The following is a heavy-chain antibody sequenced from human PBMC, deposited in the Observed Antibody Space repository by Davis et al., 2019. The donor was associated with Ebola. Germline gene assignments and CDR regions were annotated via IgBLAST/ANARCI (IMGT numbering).Heavy chain of an antibody. D-gene: IGHD3-10*01. J-gene: IGHJ4*02. CDR3: ASLLTYYYGSGIYSSPYYFDY. V-gene: IGHV4-39*01. CDR2: NYYSGST. CDR1: GGSISSSFYY. Sequence: SETLSLTCTVSGGSISSSFYYWGWVRQPPGKGLEWIGSNYYSGSTYYNPSLKSRVTVSVDTSKNQFSLKLRSVTAADTAVYYCASLLTYYYGSGIYSSPYYFDYWGQGTLVTVSS.